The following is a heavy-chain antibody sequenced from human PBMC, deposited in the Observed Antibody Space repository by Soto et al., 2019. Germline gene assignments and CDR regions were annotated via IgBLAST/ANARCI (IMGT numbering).Heavy chain of an antibody. CDR3: RDGGRAFCGGECRYSFDF. CDR1: RFTFSGYG. D-gene: IGHD2-21*01. J-gene: IGHJ4*02. Sequence: QVQLVESGGGVVQPGRSLRLSCAASRFTFSGYGMHWVRQAPGKGLEWVAVISYDGSNKFYADSVKGRFTISRDNSKNTLYLQMNSVRAADTAVYYCRDGGRAFCGGECRYSFDFWGQGTLDTVSS. CDR2: ISYDGSNK. V-gene: IGHV3-30*03.